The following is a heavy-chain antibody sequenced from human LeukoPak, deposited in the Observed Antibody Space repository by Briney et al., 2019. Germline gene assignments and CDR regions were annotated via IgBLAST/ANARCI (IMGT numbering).Heavy chain of an antibody. D-gene: IGHD6-19*01. CDR1: GFTVSSNH. CDR3: ARGKQYSTGWYYFDY. J-gene: IGHJ4*02. CDR2: IYSGGST. Sequence: GGSLRPSCAASGFTVSSNHMSWVRQAPGKGLEWVSVIYSGGSTHHADSVKGRFTISRDNSKNTLYLQMNSLRAEDTAVHYCARGKQYSTGWYYFDYWGQGTLVTVSS. V-gene: IGHV3-53*01.